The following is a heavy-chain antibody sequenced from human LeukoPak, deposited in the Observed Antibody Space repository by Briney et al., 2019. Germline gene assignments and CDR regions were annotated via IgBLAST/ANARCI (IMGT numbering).Heavy chain of an antibody. J-gene: IGHJ4*02. CDR2: INPKSGDT. CDR1: GYTFTDYF. CDR3: ARVRDVTGLLY. D-gene: IGHD1-14*01. V-gene: IGHV1-2*02. Sequence: ASVKVSCKASGYTFTDYFLHWVRQAPGRGLEWMAWINPKSGDTKYTQNLQGRVTVTRDTSISTLSMELSRLISDDTAVYYRARVRDVTGLLYWGQGTLVTVSS.